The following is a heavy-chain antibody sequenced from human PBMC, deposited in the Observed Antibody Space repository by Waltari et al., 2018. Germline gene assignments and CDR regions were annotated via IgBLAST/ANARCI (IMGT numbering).Heavy chain of an antibody. CDR2: MNPNSGNT. Sequence: QVQLVQSGAEVKKPGASVKVSCKASGYTFTSYDINWVRQATGQGLEWMGWMNPNSGNTGYAQKFQGRVTMTRNTSISTAYMELSSLRAEDTAVYYCASPLVGAYYGSGSSDAFDIWGQGTMVTVSS. CDR1: GYTFTSYD. J-gene: IGHJ3*02. D-gene: IGHD3-10*01. V-gene: IGHV1-8*02. CDR3: ASPLVGAYYGSGSSDAFDI.